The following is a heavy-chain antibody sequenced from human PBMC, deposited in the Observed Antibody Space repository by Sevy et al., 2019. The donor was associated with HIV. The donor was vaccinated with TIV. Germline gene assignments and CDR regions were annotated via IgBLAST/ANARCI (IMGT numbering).Heavy chain of an antibody. J-gene: IGHJ4*02. CDR3: ARDRPTTGRFDY. Sequence: GGSLRLSCAASGFTFSSYGMHWVRQAPGKGLEWVAVIWYDGSNKYYADSVKGRFTISRDNSKNTLYLQMNSPRAEDTAVYYCARDRPTTGRFDYWGQGTLVTVSS. CDR1: GFTFSSYG. CDR2: IWYDGSNK. D-gene: IGHD1-1*01. V-gene: IGHV3-33*01.